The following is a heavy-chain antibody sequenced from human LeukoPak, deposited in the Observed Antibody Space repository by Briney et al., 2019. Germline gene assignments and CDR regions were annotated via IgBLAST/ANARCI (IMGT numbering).Heavy chain of an antibody. V-gene: IGHV3-23*01. CDR3: ARARIAAPLLDY. CDR1: GFIFSTCA. D-gene: IGHD6-13*01. Sequence: GGSLRLSCAASGFIFSTCAMSWVRQAPGKGLEWVSAISGSGGTTYYADSVKGRFAISRDNAKNSLYLQMNSLRVEDTAVYFCARARIAAPLLDYWGQGTLVTVSS. CDR2: ISGSGGTT. J-gene: IGHJ4*02.